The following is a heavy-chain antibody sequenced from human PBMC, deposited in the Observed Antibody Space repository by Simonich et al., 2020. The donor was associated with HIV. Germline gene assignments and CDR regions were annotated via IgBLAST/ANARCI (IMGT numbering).Heavy chain of an antibody. V-gene: IGHV4-34*01. CDR2: ISNSGST. J-gene: IGHJ6*03. CDR3: VRGRFGGYSVYMDV. Sequence: QVQLQQWGAGMLKPSETLSLTCSVYGGAFSGNFWTWIRQTPGKGLGWSGEISNSGSTNYHPSLKSRVTISVYTSKNQFSLKVSSVTAADTAVYYCVRGRFGGYSVYMDVWGKGTTVTVSS. CDR1: GGAFSGNF. D-gene: IGHD1-26*01.